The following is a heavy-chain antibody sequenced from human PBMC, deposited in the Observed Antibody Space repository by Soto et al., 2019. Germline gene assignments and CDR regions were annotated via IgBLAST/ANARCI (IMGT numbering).Heavy chain of an antibody. J-gene: IGHJ6*02. CDR2: IIPIFGTA. CDR3: ARVFSYGYRGRDYYYGMDV. Sequence: QVQLVQSGAEVKKPGSSVKVSCKASGGTFSSYAISWVRQAPGQGLEWMGGIIPIFGTANYAQKFQGRVRITADEXXSXAXXELSSLRSEDTAVYYCARVFSYGYRGRDYYYGMDVWGQGTTVTVSS. CDR1: GGTFSSYA. V-gene: IGHV1-69*12. D-gene: IGHD5-18*01.